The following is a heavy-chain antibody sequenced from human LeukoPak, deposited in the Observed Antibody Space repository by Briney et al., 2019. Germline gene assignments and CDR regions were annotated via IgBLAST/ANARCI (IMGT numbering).Heavy chain of an antibody. V-gene: IGHV4-4*07. CDR2: IYTSGST. D-gene: IGHD3-9*01. Sequence: SDTQSLTCTVAGGSISSYYGSWIRQPAGKGLEWLGRIYTSGSTNYNPSLKSRVTMSVDTSKNQFSLKLSSVTAADTAVYYCARELGYDILTGYYDAFDIWGQGTMVTVSS. J-gene: IGHJ3*02. CDR3: ARELGYDILTGYYDAFDI. CDR1: GGSISSYY.